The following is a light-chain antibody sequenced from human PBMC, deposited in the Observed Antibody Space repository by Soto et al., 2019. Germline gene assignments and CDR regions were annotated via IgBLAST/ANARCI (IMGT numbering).Light chain of an antibody. J-gene: IGKJ1*01. CDR1: QSLSRSQ. CDR2: DAS. CDR3: QQYGSSPRT. Sequence: EIVLTHSQGTLSLSPCERATLSFSASQSLSRSQLAWSQQKPGQAPRLLIHDASSRATGISDRFTGSGSGTDFTLTITTLEPEDFAVYYCQQYGSSPRTFGLGTKV. V-gene: IGKV3-20*01.